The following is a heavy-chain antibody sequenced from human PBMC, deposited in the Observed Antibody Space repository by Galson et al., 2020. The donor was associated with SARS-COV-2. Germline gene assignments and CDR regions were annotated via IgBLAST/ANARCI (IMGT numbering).Heavy chain of an antibody. J-gene: IGHJ6*03. CDR2: IKSGGDT. CDR1: GGSFRGYS. D-gene: IGHD3-16*01. CDR3: ARGRQGVVPSPVLGLGPFYSYYYMDV. V-gene: IGHV4-34*01. Sequence: SETLSLTCAVYGGSFRGYSWTWIRQAPGKGLEWLGEIKSGGDTKYSPSLSGRVTLSVDTSRNQFSLKLTSVSAADTALYFCARGRQGVVPSPVLGLGPFYSYYYMDVWGKGTTVIVSS.